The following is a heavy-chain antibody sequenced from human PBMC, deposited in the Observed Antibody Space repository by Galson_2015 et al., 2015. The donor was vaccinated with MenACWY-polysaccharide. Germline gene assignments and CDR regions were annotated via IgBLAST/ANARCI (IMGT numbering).Heavy chain of an antibody. CDR2: LEEDGSEK. V-gene: IGHV3-7*01. CDR1: GFTFSSYW. Sequence: SLRLSCAASGFTFSSYWMNWVRQAPGKGLEWVANLEEDGSEKYYVDSVKGRFTISRDNAKNSLYLQMNSLRADDTAVYYCAGGAGTKRRFDYWGQGTLVTVSS. J-gene: IGHJ4*02. D-gene: IGHD6-19*01. CDR3: AGGAGTKRRFDY.